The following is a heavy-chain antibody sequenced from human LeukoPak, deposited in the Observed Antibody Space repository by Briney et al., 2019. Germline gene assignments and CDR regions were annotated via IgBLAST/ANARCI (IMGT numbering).Heavy chain of an antibody. CDR2: IFYRRRT. J-gene: IGHJ3*02. D-gene: IGHD2-15*01. CDR3: ARVRVPSAANDAFDI. V-gene: IGHV4-31*01. Sequence: SQTLSLTCTFADGSISSAGHYVSWIPQQPGKGLQLICYIFYRRRTFYNPSITSALTLPVDTSTDQSSLKLSSVPAAAPAVSYCARVRVPSAANDAFDIWGQGALVTASS. CDR1: DGSISSAGHY.